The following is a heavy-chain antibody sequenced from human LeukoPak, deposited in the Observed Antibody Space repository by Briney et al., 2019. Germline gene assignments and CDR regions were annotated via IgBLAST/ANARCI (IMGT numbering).Heavy chain of an antibody. V-gene: IGHV3-74*01. D-gene: IGHD6-19*01. Sequence: PGGSLRLSCAASGFTFSSYWMHWVRQAPGKGLVWVPRINSDGSSTSYADSVKGRFTISRDNAKNTLYLQMNSLRAEDTAVYYCARIYSSGWYQGERFDYWGQGTLVTVSS. CDR3: ARIYSSGWYQGERFDY. CDR2: INSDGSST. J-gene: IGHJ4*02. CDR1: GFTFSSYW.